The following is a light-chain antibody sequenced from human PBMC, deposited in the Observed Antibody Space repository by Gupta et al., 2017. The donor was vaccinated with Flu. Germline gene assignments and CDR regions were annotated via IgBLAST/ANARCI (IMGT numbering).Light chain of an antibody. CDR3: QQYYSVPIT. J-gene: IGKJ2*01. V-gene: IGKV4-1*01. CDR2: WAS. CDR1: QTVLYSSDNKNY. Sequence: DIVMTQSPDSLAVSLGERATINCKSSQTVLYSSDNKNYLAWYQHKLGQPPKLLIYWASTRESGVPDRFSGSGSGTDFTLTISSLQAEDVAIYYCQQYYSVPITFSQGTKLEI.